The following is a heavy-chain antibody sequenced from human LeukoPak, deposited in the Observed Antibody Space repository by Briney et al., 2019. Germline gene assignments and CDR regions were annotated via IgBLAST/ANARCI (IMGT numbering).Heavy chain of an antibody. CDR2: ISGSGGST. J-gene: IGHJ4*02. Sequence: PGGSLRLSCAASGFTFSSYAMSWVRQAPGKGLEWVSAISGSGGSTYYADSVKGRFTISRDNSKNTLYLQMNSLRAEDMAVYYCAKLVVVRGYFDYWGQGTLVTVSS. CDR1: GFTFSSYA. CDR3: AKLVVVRGYFDY. D-gene: IGHD3-22*01. V-gene: IGHV3-23*01.